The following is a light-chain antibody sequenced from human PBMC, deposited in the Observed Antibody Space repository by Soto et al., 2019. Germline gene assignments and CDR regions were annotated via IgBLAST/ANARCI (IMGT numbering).Light chain of an antibody. Sequence: EIVLTQSPGTLSLSPGERATLSCRASQSVSRNSLAWYQQRPGQPPRVLIYAASSRSTGVPDRFSGSGSGTDFTLSISRLEPEDFAVYYCQRNGDSFTFGQGTKLEIK. CDR3: QRNGDSFT. CDR2: AAS. V-gene: IGKV3-20*01. CDR1: QSVSRNS. J-gene: IGKJ2*01.